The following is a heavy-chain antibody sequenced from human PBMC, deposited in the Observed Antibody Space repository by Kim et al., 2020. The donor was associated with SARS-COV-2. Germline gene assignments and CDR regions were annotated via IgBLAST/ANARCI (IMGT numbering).Heavy chain of an antibody. CDR3: ARVAGRYYYYYGMDV. V-gene: IGHV3-66*01. D-gene: IGHD6-19*01. Sequence: DSVKGRFTISRDNSKNTLYLQMNSLRAEDTAVYYCARVAGRYYYYYGMDVWGQGTTVTVSS. J-gene: IGHJ6*02.